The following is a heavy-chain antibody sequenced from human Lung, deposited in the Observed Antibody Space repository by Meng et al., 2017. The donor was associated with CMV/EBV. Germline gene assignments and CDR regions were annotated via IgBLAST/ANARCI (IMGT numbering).Heavy chain of an antibody. CDR1: GYTFTGYY. CDR3: ARDLGDDCTNGVCYSVDAFDI. V-gene: IGHV1-2*02. D-gene: IGHD2-8*01. J-gene: IGHJ3*02. CDR2: INPNSGGT. Sequence: ASXXVSXKASGYTFTGYYMHWVRQAPGQGLEWMGWINPNSGGTNYAQKFQGRVTMTGDTSISTAYMELSRLRSDDTAVYYCARDLGDDCTNGVCYSVDAFDIXGQGXMVTVSS.